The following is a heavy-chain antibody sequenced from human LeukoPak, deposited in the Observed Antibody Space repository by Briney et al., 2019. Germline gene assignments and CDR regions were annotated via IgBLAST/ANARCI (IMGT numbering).Heavy chain of an antibody. CDR2: IHYSGST. CDR3: ARRGLGTTPYFDY. J-gene: IGHJ4*02. CDR1: GGSMSSSNYY. Sequence: SETLSLTCTVSGGSMSSSNYYWGWIRQPPGRGLESIVSIHYSGSTYYNPSLKSRVTISVDTSKHQFSLKLSSVTAADTAVYYCARRGLGTTPYFDYWGQGTLVTVSS. V-gene: IGHV4-39*01. D-gene: IGHD4-17*01.